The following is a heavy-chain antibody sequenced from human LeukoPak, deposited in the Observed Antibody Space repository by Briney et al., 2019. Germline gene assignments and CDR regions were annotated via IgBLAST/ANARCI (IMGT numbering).Heavy chain of an antibody. Sequence: GGSLRLSCAASEFTFSSYEMNWVRQAPGKGLEWVSYISSSGSTIYYADSVKGRFTISRDNAKNSLYLQMNSLRAEDTAVYYCARDSTHCSSTSCYFDYWGQGTLVTVSS. CDR2: ISSSGSTI. J-gene: IGHJ4*02. CDR3: ARDSTHCSSTSCYFDY. CDR1: EFTFSSYE. V-gene: IGHV3-48*03. D-gene: IGHD2-2*01.